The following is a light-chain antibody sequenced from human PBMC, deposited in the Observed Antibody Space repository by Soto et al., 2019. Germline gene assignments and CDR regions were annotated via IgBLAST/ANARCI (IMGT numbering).Light chain of an antibody. CDR2: TIS. CDR3: LQDASYPYT. CDR1: QGVRND. V-gene: IGKV1-6*01. J-gene: IGKJ2*01. Sequence: AVQMTQSPSSLSASVGDRVTITCRASQGVRNDLGWYQQKPGRAPKLLIYTISTLQSGVPSRFSGSGSGTDFTLTISSLQPEDSATYYCLQDASYPYTFGQGTNLEI.